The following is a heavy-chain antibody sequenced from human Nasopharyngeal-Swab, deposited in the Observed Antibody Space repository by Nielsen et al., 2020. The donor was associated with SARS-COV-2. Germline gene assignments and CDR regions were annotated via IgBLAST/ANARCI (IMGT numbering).Heavy chain of an antibody. D-gene: IGHD6-19*01. CDR1: GGSISSSSYY. Sequence: SETLSLTCTVSGGSISSSSYYWGWIRQPPGKGLEWIGSIYYSGSTYYNPSLKSRVTISVDMSKNQFSLKLSSVTAADTAVYYCARHLPRAVTGPFDYWGQGTLVTVSS. CDR3: ARHLPRAVTGPFDY. J-gene: IGHJ4*02. CDR2: IYYSGST. V-gene: IGHV4-39*01.